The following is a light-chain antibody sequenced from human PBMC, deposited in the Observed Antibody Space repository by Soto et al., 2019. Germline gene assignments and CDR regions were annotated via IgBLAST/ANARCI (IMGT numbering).Light chain of an antibody. CDR3: QQYDTKWT. CDR2: CAS. J-gene: IGKJ1*01. CDR1: QRVARW. V-gene: IGKV1-5*01. Sequence: DIQMTQSPSTLTASVGDRAIITCRASQRVARWLAWYQQKPGKAPKVLNSCASNLESGVPSRFSGSGFGTQFTLTIRSLQPDDSATYYCQQYDTKWTFGQGTKVEI.